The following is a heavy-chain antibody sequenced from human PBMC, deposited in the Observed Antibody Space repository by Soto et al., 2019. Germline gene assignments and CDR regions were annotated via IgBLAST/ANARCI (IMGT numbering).Heavy chain of an antibody. Sequence: QVQLVESGGGVVQPGRSLRLSCAASGFTFSSYAMHWVRQAPGKGLEWVAVISYDGSNKYYADSVKGRFTISRDNSKNTMYLQRNSLRAEDTAVYYCARDADCSGGSCDYRGGYFDYWGQGTLVTVSS. CDR3: ARDADCSGGSCDYRGGYFDY. D-gene: IGHD2-15*01. CDR2: ISYDGSNK. CDR1: GFTFSSYA. J-gene: IGHJ4*02. V-gene: IGHV3-30-3*01.